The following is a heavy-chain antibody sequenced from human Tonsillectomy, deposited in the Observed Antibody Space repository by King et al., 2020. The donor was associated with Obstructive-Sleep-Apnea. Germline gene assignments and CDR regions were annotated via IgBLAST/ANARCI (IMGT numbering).Heavy chain of an antibody. Sequence: VQLQESGPGLVKPSQTLSLTCIVSGGSISSGDYYWSWIRQPPGKGLEGIGSIFYSGSTSYNPSLKSRVTILVDPSKNQFSLKLSSVTAADTAVYYCARTAVTMIRGVIITEDYYYYYGMDVWGQGTTVTVSS. CDR3: ARTAVTMIRGVIITEDYYYYYGMDV. D-gene: IGHD3-10*01. CDR2: IFYSGST. J-gene: IGHJ6*02. V-gene: IGHV4-31*03. CDR1: GGSISSGDYY.